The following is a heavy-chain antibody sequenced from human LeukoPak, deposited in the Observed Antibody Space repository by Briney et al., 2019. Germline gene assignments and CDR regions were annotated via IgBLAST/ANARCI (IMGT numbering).Heavy chain of an antibody. CDR1: GFTFSDYW. CDR2: INQDGREQ. V-gene: IGHV3-7*01. Sequence: QTGGSLRLSCAASGFTFSDYWMSWVRQAPGQGLEWVAKINQDGREQHFVDSVKGRFTISRDNAKNSLFLQMDSLRAEDTAVYYCTEGALDYWGQGALVTVSS. D-gene: IGHD3-16*01. J-gene: IGHJ4*02. CDR3: TEGALDY.